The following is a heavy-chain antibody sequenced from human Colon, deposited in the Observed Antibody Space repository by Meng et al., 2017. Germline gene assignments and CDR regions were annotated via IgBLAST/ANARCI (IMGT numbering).Heavy chain of an antibody. Sequence: QAQLQGSGPGLVGPSETLSLTCTGSGGSVSSGDYYWSWIRQPPGKGLEWLGYVYYTGNTNYNPSLKNRVTISLDTSNNQFSLKLTSMTAADAAIYYCARVNGDFDEAWIDPWGQGTLVTVSS. CDR2: VYYTGNT. V-gene: IGHV4-61*08. D-gene: IGHD2-21*02. CDR3: ARVNGDFDEAWIDP. J-gene: IGHJ5*02. CDR1: GGSVSSGDYY.